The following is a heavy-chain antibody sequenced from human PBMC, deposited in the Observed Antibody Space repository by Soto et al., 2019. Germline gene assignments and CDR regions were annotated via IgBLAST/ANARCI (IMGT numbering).Heavy chain of an antibody. J-gene: IGHJ5*02. V-gene: IGHV1-69*08. CDR1: GGTFSSYT. D-gene: IGHD2-2*01. CDR2: IIPILGIA. Sequence: QVQLVQSGAEVKKPGSSVKVSCKASGGTFSSYTISWVRQAPGQGLEWMGRIIPILGIANYAQKFQGRVTITADKSTSTAYMELSSLRSEDTAVYYCARDQKDYCSSTSRYVRPRYNWFDPWGQGTLVTVSS. CDR3: ARDQKDYCSSTSRYVRPRYNWFDP.